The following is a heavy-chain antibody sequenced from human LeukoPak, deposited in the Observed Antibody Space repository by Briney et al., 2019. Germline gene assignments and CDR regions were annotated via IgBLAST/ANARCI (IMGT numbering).Heavy chain of an antibody. CDR2: ISAYNGNT. D-gene: IGHD3-10*01. CDR3: ARVPLIWFGELCYFDY. Sequence: ASVKVSCKASGYTFTGYGISWVRQAPGQGLEWMGWISAYNGNTNYAQKLQGRVTMTTDTSTSTAYMELRSLRSDDTAVYYCARVPLIWFGELCYFDYWGQGTLVTVSS. CDR1: GYTFTGYG. J-gene: IGHJ4*02. V-gene: IGHV1-18*01.